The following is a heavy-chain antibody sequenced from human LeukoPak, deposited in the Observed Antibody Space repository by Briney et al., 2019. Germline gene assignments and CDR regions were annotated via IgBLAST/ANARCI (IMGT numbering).Heavy chain of an antibody. J-gene: IGHJ5*02. CDR3: ARGGRGPSYYDILTGYYGVSWFDP. Sequence: GASVKVSCKASGYTFTSYGISWVRQAPGQGLEWMGWISAYNGNTNYAQKLQGRVTMTTDTSTSTAYMELRSLRSDDTAVYYCARGGRGPSYYDILTGYYGVSWFDPWGQGTLVTVSS. CDR1: GYTFTSYG. V-gene: IGHV1-18*01. CDR2: ISAYNGNT. D-gene: IGHD3-9*01.